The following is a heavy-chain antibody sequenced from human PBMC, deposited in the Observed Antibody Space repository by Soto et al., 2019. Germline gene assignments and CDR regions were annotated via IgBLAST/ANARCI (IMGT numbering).Heavy chain of an antibody. J-gene: IGHJ6*02. CDR3: AKDGYSPYGMDV. V-gene: IGHV3-23*01. Sequence: GGSLRFSCAASGFTFSSYAMSWVRQAPGKGLEWVSAISGSGGSTYYADSVKGRFTISRDNSKNTLYLQMNSLRAEDTAVYYCAKDGYSPYGMDVWGQGTMVTVSS. D-gene: IGHD5-18*01. CDR1: GFTFSSYA. CDR2: ISGSGGST.